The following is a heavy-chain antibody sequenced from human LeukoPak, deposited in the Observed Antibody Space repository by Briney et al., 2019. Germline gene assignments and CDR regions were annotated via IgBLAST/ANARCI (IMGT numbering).Heavy chain of an antibody. Sequence: SVKVSCKASGRSFSSDGSSWVRQAPGQGLEWMGGIIPIFGTANYAQKFQGRVTITTDESTSTAYMELSSLRFEDTAVYYCARAVSTAYMDVWGKGTTVTVSS. CDR3: ARAVSTAYMDV. CDR1: GRSFSSDG. V-gene: IGHV1-69*05. CDR2: IIPIFGTA. J-gene: IGHJ6*03. D-gene: IGHD2-2*01.